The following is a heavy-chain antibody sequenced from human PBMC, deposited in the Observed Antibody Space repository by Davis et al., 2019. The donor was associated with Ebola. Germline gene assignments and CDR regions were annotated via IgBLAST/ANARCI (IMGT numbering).Heavy chain of an antibody. D-gene: IGHD1-1*01. V-gene: IGHV4-59*01. CDR1: GGSISSYY. CDR2: VHNTGFT. Sequence: MPSETLSLTCTLSGGSISSYYWNWIRETPRKGLEWIANVHNTGFTNYNPSLRSRVTISLDTSKNQFSLKLNSVTTADTAAYYCARWNGGYDYGMDVWGQGTTVIVSS. CDR3: ARWNGGYDYGMDV. J-gene: IGHJ6*02.